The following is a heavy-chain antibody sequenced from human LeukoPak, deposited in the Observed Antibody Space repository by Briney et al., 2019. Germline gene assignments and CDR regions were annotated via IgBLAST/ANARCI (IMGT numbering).Heavy chain of an antibody. D-gene: IGHD2-2*01. CDR2: IYYSGST. J-gene: IGHJ3*02. Sequence: SETLSLTCTVSGGSISSSGYYWGWIRQPPGKGLEWIANIYYSGSTYYNSSLKSRVTISVHTSKNQFSLKLISVTAADTAVYFCARLSCSSSSCFFPNAFDMWGQGTMVTVSS. CDR3: ARLSCSSSSCFFPNAFDM. V-gene: IGHV4-39*01. CDR1: GGSISSSGYY.